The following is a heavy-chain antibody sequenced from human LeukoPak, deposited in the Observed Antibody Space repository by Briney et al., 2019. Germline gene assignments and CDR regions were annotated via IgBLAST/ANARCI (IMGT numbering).Heavy chain of an antibody. Sequence: ASVKVSCKVSGYTLTELSMYWVRQAPGKGLEGIGGFDPEDGETIYAQKFQGRVTMTEDTSTDTAYMELSSLRSEDTAVYYCAFLGDYNWFGPWGQGTLVTVSS. J-gene: IGHJ5*02. CDR2: FDPEDGET. CDR1: GYTLTELS. V-gene: IGHV1-24*01. CDR3: AFLGDYNWFGP. D-gene: IGHD1-26*01.